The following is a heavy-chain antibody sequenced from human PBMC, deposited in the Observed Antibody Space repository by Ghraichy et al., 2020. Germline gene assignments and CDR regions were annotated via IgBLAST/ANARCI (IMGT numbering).Heavy chain of an antibody. Sequence: SETLSLTCIVSGASVNTGDNFWSWIRQSPGKGLEWIGYIYYSGYTSYNPSLKSRVDMSVDMSKNQFSLKLSSVTAADTAVYYCATGPKDPIYHYYGLDVWGQGTTVTVSS. D-gene: IGHD2-15*01. CDR2: IYYSGYT. CDR1: GASVNTGDNF. V-gene: IGHV4-30-4*01. J-gene: IGHJ6*02. CDR3: ATGPKDPIYHYYGLDV.